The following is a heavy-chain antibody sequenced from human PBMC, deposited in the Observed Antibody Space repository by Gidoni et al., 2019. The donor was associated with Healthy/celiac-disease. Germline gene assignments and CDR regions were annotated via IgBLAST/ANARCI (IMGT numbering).Heavy chain of an antibody. CDR1: GCSISSSSYY. J-gene: IGHJ3*02. Sequence: QLQLQESGPGLVKPSETLSPTCTVSGCSISSSSYYWGWIRQPPGKGLEWIGSIYYSGSTYYNPSLKSRVTISVDTSKNQFSLKLSSVTAADTAVYYCARHMYGHEDDAFDIWGQGTMVTVSS. V-gene: IGHV4-39*01. D-gene: IGHD2-8*01. CDR3: ARHMYGHEDDAFDI. CDR2: IYYSGST.